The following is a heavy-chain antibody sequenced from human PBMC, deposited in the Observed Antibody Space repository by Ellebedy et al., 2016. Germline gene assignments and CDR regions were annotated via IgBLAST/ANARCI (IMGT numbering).Heavy chain of an antibody. V-gene: IGHV1-18*01. CDR3: ARGNHYYDSSGYHD. Sequence: ASVKVSCXGSGYSFIKYGISWVRQAPGQGLEWMGGSNNINHAQKFQGRVTMTTDTSTSTAYMELRSLRFDDTAVYYCARGNHYYDSSGYHDWGQGTLVTVSS. CDR1: GYSFIKYG. D-gene: IGHD3-22*01. J-gene: IGHJ4*02. CDR2: SNNI.